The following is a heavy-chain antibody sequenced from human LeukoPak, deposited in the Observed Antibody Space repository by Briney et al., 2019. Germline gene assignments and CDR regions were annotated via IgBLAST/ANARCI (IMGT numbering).Heavy chain of an antibody. V-gene: IGHV1-24*01. J-gene: IGHJ3*02. CDR3: ARGYCSGTTCRYVGIRGFDI. CDR2: FDPEDGET. Sequence: ASVKVSCKVSGYTLTELSMHWVRQAPGKGLEWMGGFDPEDGETIYAQKFHDRVTMTTDTSTNTAYLELKTLTSDDTAMYYCARGYCSGTTCRYVGIRGFDIWGQGTMVTVSS. CDR1: GYTLTELS. D-gene: IGHD2-2*01.